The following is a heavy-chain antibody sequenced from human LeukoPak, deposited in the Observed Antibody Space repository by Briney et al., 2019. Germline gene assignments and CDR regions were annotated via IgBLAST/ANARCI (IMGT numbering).Heavy chain of an antibody. Sequence: GGSLRLSCAASGFTFSSYEMNWVRQAPGKGLERVSYISSSGSTIYYADSVKGRFTISRDNAKNSLYLQMNSLRAEDTAVYYCAELGITTIGGVWGKGTTVTISS. CDR2: ISSSGSTI. CDR1: GFTFSSYE. V-gene: IGHV3-48*03. CDR3: AELGITTIGGV. D-gene: IGHD3-10*02. J-gene: IGHJ6*04.